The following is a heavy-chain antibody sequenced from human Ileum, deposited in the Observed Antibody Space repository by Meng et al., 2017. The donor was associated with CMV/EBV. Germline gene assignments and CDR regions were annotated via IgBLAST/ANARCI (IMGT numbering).Heavy chain of an antibody. D-gene: IGHD3-3*01. Sequence: ASVKVSCKASGYTFTSFGISWVRQAPGQGLESMGWISAYNGNTNYAQRFQGRVTMTRDTSISTAYMELSSLRSEDTAVYYCASWSAYSRWGQGTQVTVSS. CDR2: ISAYNGNT. V-gene: IGHV1-18*01. J-gene: IGHJ4*02. CDR1: GYTFTSFG. CDR3: ASWSAYSR.